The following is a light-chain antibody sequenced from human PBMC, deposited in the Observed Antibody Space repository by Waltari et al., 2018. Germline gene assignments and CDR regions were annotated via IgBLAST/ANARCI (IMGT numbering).Light chain of an antibody. J-gene: IGLJ2*01. V-gene: IGLV2-8*01. CDR2: EVS. CDR3: CSYTVPNNLI. CDR1: SSDICAFNY. Sequence: QSALTQPPSASGSPGQSVTIPCPGTSSDICAFNYVSWYQHPPGKAPNLIIYEVSKRPSGVPDRFSGSKSGNTASLTVSGLQAEDEAVFFCCSYTVPNNLIFGGGTKLTVL.